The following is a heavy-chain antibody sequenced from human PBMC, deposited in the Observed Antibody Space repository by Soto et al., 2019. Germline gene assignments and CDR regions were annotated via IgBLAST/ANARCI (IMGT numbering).Heavy chain of an antibody. J-gene: IGHJ6*03. Sequence: HVTLKESGPVLVKPTETLTLTCTVSGFSLSNGKVGVSWIRQPPGKALEWLAHIFSNDEKSYRTSLKSRLTTSEDTSNSQVVLTMTNVDPVDTATYYCARILFGRSVAGGYFYMDVWGKGTTVTVSS. CDR1: GFSLSNGKVG. CDR3: ARILFGRSVAGGYFYMDV. V-gene: IGHV2-26*01. D-gene: IGHD6-19*01. CDR2: IFSNDEK.